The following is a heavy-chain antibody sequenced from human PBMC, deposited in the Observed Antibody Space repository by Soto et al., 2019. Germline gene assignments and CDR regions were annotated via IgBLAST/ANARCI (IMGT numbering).Heavy chain of an antibody. CDR3: ARVVRGSKLGSHHCTYG. Sequence: QVQLVQSGAEVKKPGASVKVSCKASGYSFTSHGISWVRQAPGQGLEWMGWISANSGDTNYAQKLRGRGTVPPDTATSTADLELWSLRPADTSMYYFARVVRGSKLGSHHCTYGWGRGTTVTVSS. CDR1: GYSFTSHG. V-gene: IGHV1-18*01. J-gene: IGHJ6*03. CDR2: ISANSGDT. D-gene: IGHD3-10*01.